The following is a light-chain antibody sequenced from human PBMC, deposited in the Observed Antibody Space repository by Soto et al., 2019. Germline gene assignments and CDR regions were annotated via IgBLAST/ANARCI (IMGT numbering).Light chain of an antibody. CDR2: SSS. CDR1: QSISTN. J-gene: IGKJ1*01. Sequence: DIEMTQSPPILSVSPGEGAILSCRASQSISTNLAWYQHILGQAPRXXIVSSSRRPTDVPARFSGSGSGTDFTLTISSLQSEDSEFYYCQQYNNLPPTFGQGTKVDIK. V-gene: IGKV3-15*01. CDR3: QQYNNLPPT.